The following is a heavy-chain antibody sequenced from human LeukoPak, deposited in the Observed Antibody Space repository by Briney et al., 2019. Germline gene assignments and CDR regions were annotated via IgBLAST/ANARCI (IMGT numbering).Heavy chain of an antibody. Sequence: KPSETLSLTCAVYGYSISSGYYWGWIRQPPGKGLEWIGSIYHSGSTYYNPSLKSRVTISVDTSKNQFSLKLSSVTAADTAVYYCASETIFGVSNAFDIWGQGTMVTVSS. CDR2: IYHSGST. CDR1: GYSISSGYY. V-gene: IGHV4-38-2*01. D-gene: IGHD3-3*01. CDR3: ASETIFGVSNAFDI. J-gene: IGHJ3*02.